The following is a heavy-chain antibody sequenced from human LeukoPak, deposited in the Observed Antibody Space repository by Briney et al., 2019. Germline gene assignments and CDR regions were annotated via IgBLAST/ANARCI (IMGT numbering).Heavy chain of an antibody. V-gene: IGHV4-39*01. J-gene: IGHJ4*02. CDR3: ATLYSSGWYFGS. D-gene: IGHD6-19*01. CDR2: IYYSGST. CDR1: GASIRGTGYY. Sequence: PSETLTLTCTVSGASIRGTGYYWAWIRQTPGKGLDWIGSIYYSGSTHYTTSLKSRVTISVDTSKDQFSLRVSSVTAADTAVYYCATLYSSGWYFGSWGQGTLVTVSS.